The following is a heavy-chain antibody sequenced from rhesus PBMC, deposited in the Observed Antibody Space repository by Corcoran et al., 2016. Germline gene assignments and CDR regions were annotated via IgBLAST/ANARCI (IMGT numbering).Heavy chain of an antibody. CDR2: IYWNDSK. V-gene: IGHV2-95*01. D-gene: IGHD3-3*01. CDR3: ARVRGDYNIWTGYYYFDY. J-gene: IGHJ4*01. Sequence: QVTLKESGPALVKPTQTLTLTCTFSGFSISTSGTGVGCTSQPPGKALEGLASIYWNDSKYYSTSLKSRLTISKDTSKNQVVLTMTNMDPVDTATYYCARVRGDYNIWTGYYYFDYWGQGVLVTVSS. CDR1: GFSISTSGTG.